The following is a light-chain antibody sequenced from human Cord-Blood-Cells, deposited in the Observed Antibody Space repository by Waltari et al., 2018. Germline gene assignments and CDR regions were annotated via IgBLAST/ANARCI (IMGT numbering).Light chain of an antibody. CDR3: QQYGSSPL. CDR1: QSVSSSY. Sequence: EIVLTQSPGTLSLSPGVRATLSCRASQSVSSSYLAWYQQKPGQAPRLLIYGASSRATGIPDRFSGSGSGTDFTLTISRLEPEDFAVYYCQQYGSSPLFGQGTKLEIK. V-gene: IGKV3-20*01. CDR2: GAS. J-gene: IGKJ2*01.